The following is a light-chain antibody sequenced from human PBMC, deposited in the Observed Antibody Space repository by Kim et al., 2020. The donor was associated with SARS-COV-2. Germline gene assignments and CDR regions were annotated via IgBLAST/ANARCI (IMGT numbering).Light chain of an antibody. CDR2: AAS. V-gene: IGKV1-27*01. J-gene: IGKJ1*01. Sequence: AAVGDRVSITCRASQGIGNYLAWYQQRPGKVPKLLIYAASTLQSGVPSRFRGGGSGTDFTLTISSLQPEDVATYYCQKYDVAPWTFGPGTKVDIK. CDR3: QKYDVAPWT. CDR1: QGIGNY.